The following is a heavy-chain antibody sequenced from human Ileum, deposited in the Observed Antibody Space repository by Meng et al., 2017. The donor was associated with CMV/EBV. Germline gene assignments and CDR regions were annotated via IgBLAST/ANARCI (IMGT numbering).Heavy chain of an antibody. CDR1: EYTFTSYD. V-gene: IGHV1-8*01. D-gene: IGHD3-3*01. Sequence: ASVKVSCKASEYTFTSYDINWVRQAPGQGLEWMGWMNPDTGNTGYAQKFQGRVTMTRNTSINTAYMELSSLSSEDTAVYYCARALKYYDFCSVTACPWFDPWGQGTLVTFSS. CDR3: ARALKYYDFCSVTACPWFDP. J-gene: IGHJ5*02. CDR2: MNPDTGNT.